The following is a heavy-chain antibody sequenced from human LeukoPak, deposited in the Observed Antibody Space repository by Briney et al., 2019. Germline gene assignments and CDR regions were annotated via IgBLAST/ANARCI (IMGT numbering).Heavy chain of an antibody. CDR1: GFTFSSYG. D-gene: IGHD3-10*01. CDR2: IWYDGSNK. CDR3: ARDPTPIVLYYYGSGCHDYYFDY. Sequence: PGGSLRLSCAASGFTFSSYGMHWVRQAPGKGLEWVAVIWYDGSNKYYADSVKGRFTISRDNAKNSLYLQMNSLRAEDTAVYYCARDPTPIVLYYYGSGCHDYYFDYWGQGTLVTVSS. J-gene: IGHJ4*02. V-gene: IGHV3-33*01.